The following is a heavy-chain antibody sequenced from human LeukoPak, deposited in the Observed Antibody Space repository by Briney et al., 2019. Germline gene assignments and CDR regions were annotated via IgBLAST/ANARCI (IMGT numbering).Heavy chain of an antibody. CDR2: IYYSGST. CDR3: ARYSSLSYYYYYMDV. V-gene: IGHV4-39*01. D-gene: IGHD6-13*01. J-gene: IGHJ6*03. Sequence: SETLSLTCTVSGGSISSSSYYWGWIRQPPGKGLEWIGSIYYSGSTYYNPSLKSRVTISVDTSKNQFSLKLSSVTAADTAVYYCARYSSLSYYYYYMDVWGKGTMVTVSS. CDR1: GGSISSSSYY.